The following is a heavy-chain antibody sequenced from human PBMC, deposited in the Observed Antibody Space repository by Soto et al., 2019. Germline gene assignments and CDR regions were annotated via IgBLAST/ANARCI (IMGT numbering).Heavy chain of an antibody. V-gene: IGHV3-23*01. D-gene: IGHD2-2*02. Sequence: GGSLRLSCAASGFTFSSYAMSWVRQAPGKGLEWVSAISGSGGSTYYADSVKGRFTISRDNSKNTLYLQMNSLRAEDTAVYYCAKSGVPAAILAAAGSFDYWGQGTLVTVSS. CDR3: AKSGVPAAILAAAGSFDY. J-gene: IGHJ4*02. CDR1: GFTFSSYA. CDR2: ISGSGGST.